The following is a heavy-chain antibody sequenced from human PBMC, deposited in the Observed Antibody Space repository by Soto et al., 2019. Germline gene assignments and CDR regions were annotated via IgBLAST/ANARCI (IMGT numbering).Heavy chain of an antibody. D-gene: IGHD6-19*01. J-gene: IGHJ4*02. CDR3: ARPSLRRAGLYRCFDY. Sequence: ASVKVSCKASGGTFSSYAISWVRQAPGQGLEWMGGIIPIFGTANYAQKFQGRVTITADKSTSTAYMELSSLRSEDTAVYYCARPSLRRAGLYRCFDYWGQGTLVTVSS. V-gene: IGHV1-69*06. CDR2: IIPIFGTA. CDR1: GGTFSSYA.